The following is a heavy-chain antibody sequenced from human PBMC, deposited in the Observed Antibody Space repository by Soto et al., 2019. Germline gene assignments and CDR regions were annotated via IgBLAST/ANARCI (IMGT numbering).Heavy chain of an antibody. CDR3: AKEWTGSGWYSVNWFDP. D-gene: IGHD6-19*01. Sequence: GGSLRLSCAASGFTFSSYAMSWVRQAPGKGLEWVSAISGSGGSTYYADSVKGRFTISRDNSKNTLYLQMNSLRAEDTAVYYCAKEWTGSGWYSVNWFDPWGQGTLVTSPQ. CDR1: GFTFSSYA. J-gene: IGHJ5*02. CDR2: ISGSGGST. V-gene: IGHV3-23*01.